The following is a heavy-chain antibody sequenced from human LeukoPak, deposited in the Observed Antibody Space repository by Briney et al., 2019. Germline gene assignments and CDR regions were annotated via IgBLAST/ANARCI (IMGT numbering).Heavy chain of an antibody. CDR1: GGSIGSYY. V-gene: IGHV4-59*08. Sequence: SETLSLTCTVSGGSIGSYYWSWIRQPPGKGLEWFGHISYSGSTLYNPSLKSRVTISVDTSKDQFSLKLSSVTAADTAVYYCARAISMIEGIFDVWGQGTMVTVSS. CDR3: ARAISMIEGIFDV. J-gene: IGHJ3*01. D-gene: IGHD3-22*01. CDR2: ISYSGST.